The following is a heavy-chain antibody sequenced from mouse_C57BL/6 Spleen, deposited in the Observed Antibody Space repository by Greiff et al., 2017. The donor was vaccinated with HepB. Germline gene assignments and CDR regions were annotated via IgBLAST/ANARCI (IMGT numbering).Heavy chain of an antibody. CDR2: IWSGGST. CDR3: ARKAAYGNLGAMDY. D-gene: IGHD2-10*02. J-gene: IGHJ4*01. Sequence: VKLMESGPGLVQPSQSLSITCTVSGFSLTSYGVHWVRQSPGKGLEWLGVIWSGGSTDYNAAFISRLSISKDNSKSQVFFKMNSLQADDTAIYYCARKAAYGNLGAMDYWGQGTSVTVSS. CDR1: GFSLTSYG. V-gene: IGHV2-2*01.